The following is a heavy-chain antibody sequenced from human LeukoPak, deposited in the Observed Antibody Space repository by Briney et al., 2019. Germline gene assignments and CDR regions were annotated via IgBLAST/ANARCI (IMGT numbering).Heavy chain of an antibody. V-gene: IGHV1-69*13. D-gene: IGHD1-1*01. Sequence: SVKVSCKASGYTFTSYGINWVRQAPGQGLEWMGGIIPIFNTTNYAQKFQGRVTITADESTSTAYMELSSLTSEATAVYYCARGGELAPYGYFDYWGQGTLVTVSS. J-gene: IGHJ4*02. CDR3: ARGGELAPYGYFDY. CDR1: GYTFTSYG. CDR2: IIPIFNTT.